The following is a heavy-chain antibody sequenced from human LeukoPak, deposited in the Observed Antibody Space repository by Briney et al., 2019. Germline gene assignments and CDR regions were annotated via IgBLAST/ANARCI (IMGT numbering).Heavy chain of an antibody. CDR1: GFSFSNYA. D-gene: IGHD2-2*01. CDR2: ISGSGGST. V-gene: IGHV3-23*01. J-gene: IGHJ4*02. Sequence: GGSLRLSCTASGFSFSNYAMGWVRQAPGKGLEWVSAISGSGGSTYYADSVKGRFTISRDNSKNTLYMQMNSLRAEDTAVYYCAKGVVPATDMPFDYWGQGTLATVSS. CDR3: AKGVVPATDMPFDY.